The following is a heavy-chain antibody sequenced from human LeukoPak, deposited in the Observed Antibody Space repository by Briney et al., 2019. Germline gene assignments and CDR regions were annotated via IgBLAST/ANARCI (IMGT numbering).Heavy chain of an antibody. CDR3: ARVPRYCGGDCYSSVDY. V-gene: IGHV7-4-1*02. J-gene: IGHJ4*02. CDR2: INTNTGNP. Sequence: ASVKVSCKASGYTFTSYAMNWVRQAPGQGLEWMGWINTNTGNPTYAQGFTGRFVFSLGTSVSTAYLQISSLKAEDTAVYYCARVPRYCGGDCYSSVDYWGQGTLVTVSS. CDR1: GYTFTSYA. D-gene: IGHD2-21*02.